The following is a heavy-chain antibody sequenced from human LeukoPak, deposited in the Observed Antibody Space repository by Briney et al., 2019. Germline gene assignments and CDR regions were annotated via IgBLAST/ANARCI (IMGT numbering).Heavy chain of an antibody. CDR3: AKDSTYSWFGGDSE. CDR1: GFTFSNYG. J-gene: IGHJ4*02. V-gene: IGHV3-30*18. D-gene: IGHD3-10*01. CDR2: ISYDGGNK. Sequence: GGSLRLSCAASGFTFSNYGLHWVRQAPGKGLEWVALISYDGGNKNYADSVKGRFTISRDNSKNTLYLQMNSLRPEDTAVYYCAKDSTYSWFGGDSEWGQGTLVTVST.